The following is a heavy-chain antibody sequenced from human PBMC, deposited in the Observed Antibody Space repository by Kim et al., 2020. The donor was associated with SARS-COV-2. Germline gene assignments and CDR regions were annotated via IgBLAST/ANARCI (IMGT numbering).Heavy chain of an antibody. CDR1: GFTFGDYA. V-gene: IGHV3-49*04. CDR2: IRSKAYGGTT. Sequence: GGSLRLSCTASGFTFGDYAMSWVRQSPGKGLEWVGFIRSKAYGGTTEYAASVKGRFTISRDDSKSIAYLQMNSLKTEDTAVYYCTRDLDYGSGADAFDI. CDR3: TRDLDYGSGADAFDI. J-gene: IGHJ3*02. D-gene: IGHD3-10*01.